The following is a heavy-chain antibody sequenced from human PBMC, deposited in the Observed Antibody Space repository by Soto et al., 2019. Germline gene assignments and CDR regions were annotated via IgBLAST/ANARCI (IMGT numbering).Heavy chain of an antibody. Sequence: QVQRQESGPGLVKPSGTLSLTCAVSGGSISSSNWWSWVRQPPGKGLEWIGEIYHSGSTNYNPSLKSRVTISVDKAKNQFSLKLSSVTAADTAVYYCARDRCSGGSCYSGREWRYFDYWCQGTLVTVSS. V-gene: IGHV4-4*02. D-gene: IGHD2-15*01. CDR3: ARDRCSGGSCYSGREWRYFDY. J-gene: IGHJ4*02. CDR1: GGSISSSNW. CDR2: IYHSGST.